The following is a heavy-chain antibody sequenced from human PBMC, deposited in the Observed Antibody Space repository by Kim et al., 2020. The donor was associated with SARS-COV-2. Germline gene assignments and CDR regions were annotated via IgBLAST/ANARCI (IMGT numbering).Heavy chain of an antibody. Sequence: SVKVSCKASGGTFSSYAISWVRQAPGQGLEWMGGIIPIFGTANYAQKFQGRVTITADESTSTAYMELSSLRSEDTAVYYCASRITMVRGVQPSYFDYWGQGTLVTVSS. CDR2: IIPIFGTA. V-gene: IGHV1-69*13. CDR1: GGTFSSYA. D-gene: IGHD3-10*01. CDR3: ASRITMVRGVQPSYFDY. J-gene: IGHJ4*02.